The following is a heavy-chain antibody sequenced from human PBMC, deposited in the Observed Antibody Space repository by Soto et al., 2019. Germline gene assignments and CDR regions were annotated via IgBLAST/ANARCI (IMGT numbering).Heavy chain of an antibody. CDR3: ARVWGVSNRRYYYDGSGLLY. Sequence: ASVKVSCKASGYTFTSYYMHWVRQAPGQGLEWMGIINPSGGSTSYAQKFQGRVTMTRDTSTSTVYMELSSLRSEDTAVYYCARVWGVSNRRYYYDGSGLLYWGQGTLVTVSS. CDR2: INPSGGST. D-gene: IGHD3-22*01. J-gene: IGHJ4*02. V-gene: IGHV1-46*01. CDR1: GYTFTSYY.